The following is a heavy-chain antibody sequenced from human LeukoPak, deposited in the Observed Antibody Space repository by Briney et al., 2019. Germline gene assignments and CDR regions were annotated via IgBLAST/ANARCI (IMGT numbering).Heavy chain of an antibody. CDR1: GGSFSGYY. V-gene: IGHV4-34*01. D-gene: IGHD1-26*01. CDR3: ARDKREPRYAFDI. Sequence: SETLSLTCAVYGGSFSGYYWSWLRQPPGKGLEWIGEINHSGSTNYNPSLKSRVTISVDTSKNQFSLKLSSVTAADTAVYYCARDKREPRYAFDIWGQGTMVTVSS. CDR2: INHSGST. J-gene: IGHJ3*02.